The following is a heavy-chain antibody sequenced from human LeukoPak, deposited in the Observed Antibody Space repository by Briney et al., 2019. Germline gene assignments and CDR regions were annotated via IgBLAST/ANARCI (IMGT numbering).Heavy chain of an antibody. CDR1: GFTFSIFA. J-gene: IGHJ4*02. Sequence: GGSLRLSCAASGFTFSIFAMSWVRRAPGKGLEWVSAISSSGGSTYYTDSVKGRFTISRDNSKNTLYLQMNSLRDEDTAVYYCAKDVGSGWYFDNWGQGTLVTVSS. CDR2: ISSSGGST. D-gene: IGHD6-19*01. V-gene: IGHV3-23*01. CDR3: AKDVGSGWYFDN.